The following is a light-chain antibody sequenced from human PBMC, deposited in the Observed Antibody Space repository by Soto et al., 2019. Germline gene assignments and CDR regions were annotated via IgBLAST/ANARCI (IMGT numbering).Light chain of an antibody. V-gene: IGKV3-15*01. J-gene: IGKJ1*01. CDR3: QQYNDWPRT. CDR1: QGVRSD. CDR2: RAS. Sequence: EIVLTQSPAALSVSPGERATLSCWASQGVRSDLAWYQQKPGQAPRLLIYRASTRATGFPARFSGSGSGTDFTLTISGLQSEDFAVYYCQQYNDWPRTFGQGTKVDIK.